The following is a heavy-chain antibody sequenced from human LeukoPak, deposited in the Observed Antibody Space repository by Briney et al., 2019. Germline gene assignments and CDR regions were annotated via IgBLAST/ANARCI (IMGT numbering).Heavy chain of an antibody. CDR3: AREGVLGAFDI. CDR2: IYHSGNT. CDR1: GYSTSSGYY. J-gene: IGHJ3*02. Sequence: PSETLSLTCTVSGYSTSSGYYWDWIRQPPGKGLEWIGSIYHSGNTYYNPSLKGRVTMSVDTSKNQFSLKLSSVTAADTAVYYCAREGVLGAFDIWGQGKMVTVSS. D-gene: IGHD2/OR15-2a*01. V-gene: IGHV4-38-2*02.